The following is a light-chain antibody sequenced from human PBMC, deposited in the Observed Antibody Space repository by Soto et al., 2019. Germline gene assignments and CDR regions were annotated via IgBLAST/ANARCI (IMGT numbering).Light chain of an antibody. CDR1: SSDMGGYNY. J-gene: IGLJ2*01. Sequence: QSALTQPASVSGSPGQSITISCTGTSSDMGGYNYVSWYQQHPGTAPKLLIYDVTNRPSGVSNRFSGSKSGDAASLTISGHLAEDDADYYCSSYTSSTTLSIFGGGTKLTVL. CDR2: DVT. V-gene: IGLV2-14*01. CDR3: SSYTSSTTLSI.